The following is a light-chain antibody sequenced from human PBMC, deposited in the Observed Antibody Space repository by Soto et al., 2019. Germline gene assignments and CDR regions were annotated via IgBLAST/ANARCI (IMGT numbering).Light chain of an antibody. Sequence: DIQVTQSRSTLSSSVGDRLSITCRASQSITNWLAWYQQKPGKAPKLLIYKASSLQSEVPSRFSGSASGPEFTLTISSLQPDDFATYYCQQYHSYPFTFGPGTKVDIK. J-gene: IGKJ3*01. CDR1: QSITNW. V-gene: IGKV1-5*03. CDR2: KAS. CDR3: QQYHSYPFT.